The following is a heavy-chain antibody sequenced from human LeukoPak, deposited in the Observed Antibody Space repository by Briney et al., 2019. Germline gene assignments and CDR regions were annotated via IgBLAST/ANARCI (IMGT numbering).Heavy chain of an antibody. D-gene: IGHD3-10*01. J-gene: IGHJ4*02. CDR3: ARNRMVPGVIFTVGAPHFDY. CDR2: INHSGST. Sequence: SETLSLTCAVYGGSFSGYYWSWIRQPPGKGLEWIGEINHSGSTNYNPSLKSRVTISVDTSKNQFSLKLSSVTAADTAVYYCARNRMVPGVIFTVGAPHFDYWGQGTLVTVSS. CDR1: GGSFSGYY. V-gene: IGHV4-34*01.